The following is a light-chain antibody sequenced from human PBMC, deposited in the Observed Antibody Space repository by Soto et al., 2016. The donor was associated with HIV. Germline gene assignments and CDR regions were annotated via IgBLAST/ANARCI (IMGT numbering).Light chain of an antibody. Sequence: DIQMTQSPSSLSASVGDRVTITCRASQSIGRFLNWYQQISGKAPNLLIYDASTLQSGVPSRFSGSGSGTDFTLIISSLQPEDFATYYCLQHNSYPRTFGQGTKVDIK. CDR1: QSIGRF. CDR3: LQHNSYPRT. J-gene: IGKJ1*01. CDR2: DAS. V-gene: IGKV1-39*01.